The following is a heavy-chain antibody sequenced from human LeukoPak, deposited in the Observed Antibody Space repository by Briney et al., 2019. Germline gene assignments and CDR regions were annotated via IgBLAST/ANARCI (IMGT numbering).Heavy chain of an antibody. V-gene: IGHV1-2*02. CDR3: AEIGAFDI. Sequence: ASVKVSCKASGYTFTDYYINWVRQAPGQGLEWMGWINPNSGDTNYAQKFQDRVTMTRDTSISTAYMELSRLRSDDTAVYYCAEIGAFDIWGQGTMVTVSS. CDR1: GYTFTDYY. CDR2: INPNSGDT. J-gene: IGHJ3*02.